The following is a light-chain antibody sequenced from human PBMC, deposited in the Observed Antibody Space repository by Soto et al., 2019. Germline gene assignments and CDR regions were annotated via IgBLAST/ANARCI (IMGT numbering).Light chain of an antibody. J-gene: IGKJ5*01. CDR2: DAS. Sequence: EIGLTQSPATVPLSPGERATLSCRASQSVSSYLAWYQQKPGQAPRLLIYDASNRATGIPARFSGSGSGTDFTLTISSLEPEDFAVYYCQQRSNWPPITFGQGTRLEIK. V-gene: IGKV3-11*01. CDR3: QQRSNWPPIT. CDR1: QSVSSY.